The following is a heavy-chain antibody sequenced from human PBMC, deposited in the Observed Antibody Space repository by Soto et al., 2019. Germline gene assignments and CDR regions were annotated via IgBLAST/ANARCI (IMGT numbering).Heavy chain of an antibody. Sequence: GGSLRLSCAASGFTFSTYSMNWVRQAPGKGLEWVSSISSSSSYIYYAESVKGRYTISRDNAKNSLYLQMNSLRAEDTAVYYCARVATVVTPRRLEVYFDYWGQGTLVTVSS. V-gene: IGHV3-21*01. CDR3: ARVATVVTPRRLEVYFDY. CDR1: GFTFSTYS. D-gene: IGHD4-17*01. J-gene: IGHJ4*02. CDR2: ISSSSSYI.